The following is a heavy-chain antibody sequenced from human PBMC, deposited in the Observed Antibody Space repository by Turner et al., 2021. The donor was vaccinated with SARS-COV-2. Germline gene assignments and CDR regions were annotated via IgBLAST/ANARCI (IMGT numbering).Heavy chain of an antibody. J-gene: IGHJ4*02. CDR3: AKARDGYNYFDY. D-gene: IGHD5-12*01. CDR2: ISYDGSNK. V-gene: IGHV3-30*18. CDR1: GFIFSTYG. Sequence: QVQLVESGGGVVQPGRSLRLSCSASGFIFSTYGMHWVRQAPGKGLEWVAVISYDGSNKYYADSVKGRFTISRDNSKNTLYLQMNSLRDEDTAVYYCAKARDGYNYFDYWGQGTLVTVSS.